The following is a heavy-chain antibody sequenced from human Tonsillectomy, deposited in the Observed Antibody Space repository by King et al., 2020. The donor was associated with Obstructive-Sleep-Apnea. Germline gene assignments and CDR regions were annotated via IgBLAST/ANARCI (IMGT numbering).Heavy chain of an antibody. Sequence: QLVQSGGGLVKPGGSLRLSCVVSGFTFSNAWMSWVRQALGKGLEWVGRINRKIYGEVTDYAAPVKGRFTISRDDSKNTLYLQMNSLKTEDTAVYYCIRRPDYWGQGTLVIVSS. CDR1: GFTFSNAW. V-gene: IGHV3-15*01. CDR2: INRKIYGEVT. CDR3: IRRPDY. J-gene: IGHJ4*02.